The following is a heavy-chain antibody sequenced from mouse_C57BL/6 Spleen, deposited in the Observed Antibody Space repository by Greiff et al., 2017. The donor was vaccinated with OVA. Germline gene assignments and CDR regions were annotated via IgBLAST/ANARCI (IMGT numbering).Heavy chain of an antibody. D-gene: IGHD2-3*01. CDR2: FYPGSGSI. V-gene: IGHV1-62-2*01. CDR1: GYTFTEYT. Sequence: VQGVESGAELVKPGASVKLSCKASGYTFTEYTIHWVKQRSGQGLEWIGWFYPGSGSIKYNEKFKDKATLTADKSSSTVYMELSRLTSEDSAVYFCARHEDDGYYSYYFDYWGQGTTLTVSS. CDR3: ARHEDDGYYSYYFDY. J-gene: IGHJ2*01.